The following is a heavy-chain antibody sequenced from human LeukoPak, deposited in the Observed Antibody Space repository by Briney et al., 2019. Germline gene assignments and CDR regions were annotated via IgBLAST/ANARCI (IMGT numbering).Heavy chain of an antibody. Sequence: ASVKVSCKASGYTFTGYYMHWVRQAPGQGLEWMGWINPNSGGTNYAQKFQGWVTMTRDTSTSTVYMELSSLRSEDTAVYYCARVVGACDYWGQGTLVTVSS. CDR2: INPNSGGT. D-gene: IGHD1-26*01. J-gene: IGHJ4*02. V-gene: IGHV1-2*04. CDR1: GYTFTGYY. CDR3: ARVVGACDY.